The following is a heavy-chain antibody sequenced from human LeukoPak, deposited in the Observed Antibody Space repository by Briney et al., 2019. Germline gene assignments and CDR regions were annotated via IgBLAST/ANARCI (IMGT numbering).Heavy chain of an antibody. D-gene: IGHD3-10*01. V-gene: IGHV4-59*01. CDR1: GGSISSSY. CDR3: ARVNYGSGFDY. J-gene: IGHJ4*02. Sequence: SETLSLTCTVSGGSISSSYWSWIRQSPGKGLEWIGYIFHNGRPNHSGSTNYNSSLKSRVTISVDTSKNQFSLKLTSVTAADTAVYYCARVNYGSGFDYWGQGSLVIVSS. CDR2: IFHNGRPNHSGST.